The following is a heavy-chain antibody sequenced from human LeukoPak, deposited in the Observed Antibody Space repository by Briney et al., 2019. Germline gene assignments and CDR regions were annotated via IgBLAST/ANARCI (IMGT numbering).Heavy chain of an antibody. D-gene: IGHD3-10*01. V-gene: IGHV3-48*03. Sequence: GGSLRLSCAASGFTFDDYAMHWVRQAPGKGLEWVSYISSSGSTIYYADSVKGRFTISRDNAKNTLYLQMNSLRADDTSVYYCARAPLMVRGITPPFDHWGQGTLVTVYS. CDR1: GFTFDDYA. CDR2: ISSSGSTI. CDR3: ARAPLMVRGITPPFDH. J-gene: IGHJ4*02.